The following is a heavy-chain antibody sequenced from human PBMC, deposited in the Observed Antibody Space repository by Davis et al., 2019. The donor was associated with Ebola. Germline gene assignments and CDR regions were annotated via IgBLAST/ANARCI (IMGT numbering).Heavy chain of an antibody. D-gene: IGHD6-19*01. CDR2: IIPIFGTA. J-gene: IGHJ3*02. Sequence: SVKVSCKASGGTFSSYAISWVRQAPGQGLEWMGGIIPIFGTANYAQKFQGRVTMTRNTSISTAYMELSSLRSEDTAVYYCARRSSGWFDAFDIWGQGTMVTVSS. CDR3: ARRSSGWFDAFDI. V-gene: IGHV1-69*05. CDR1: GGTFSSYA.